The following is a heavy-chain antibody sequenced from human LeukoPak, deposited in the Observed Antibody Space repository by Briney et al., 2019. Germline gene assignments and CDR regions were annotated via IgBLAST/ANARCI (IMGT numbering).Heavy chain of an antibody. V-gene: IGHV3-21*01. CDR1: GFTLSLYS. J-gene: IGHJ6*03. D-gene: IGHD3-3*01. CDR2: IGRSSQYI. Sequence: SGGSLRLSCTASGFTLSLYSMHWVRQAPGKGLEWVSSIGRSSQYIYYGDSVRGRSPISRDNAKTYLYIDMNTPRAEDTAVYYCARDASNIDFAPYFYSMDVWGKGTTVTVSS. CDR3: ARDASNIDFAPYFYSMDV.